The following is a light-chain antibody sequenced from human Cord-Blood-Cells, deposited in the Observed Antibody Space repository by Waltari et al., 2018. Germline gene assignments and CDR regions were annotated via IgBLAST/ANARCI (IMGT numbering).Light chain of an antibody. CDR1: SSDVGSYNL. J-gene: IGLJ1*01. CDR2: EGS. V-gene: IGLV2-23*01. Sequence: QSALTQPASVSGSPGQSITISCTATSSDVGSYNLVSWYQQHPGKAPKLMIYEGSKRPSGVSNRFPGSKSGNTASLTISGLQAEDEADYYCCSYAGSSYVFGTGTKVTVL. CDR3: CSYAGSSYV.